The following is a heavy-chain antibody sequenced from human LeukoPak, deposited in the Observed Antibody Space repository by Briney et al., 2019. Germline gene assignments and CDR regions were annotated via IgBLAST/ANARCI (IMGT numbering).Heavy chain of an antibody. D-gene: IGHD2-15*01. CDR1: GYTFTNYY. CDR2: IDPSAGST. J-gene: IGHJ3*02. Sequence: ASVKVSCKASGYTFTNYYMHWVRQAPGQGLEWMGVIDPSAGSTTYAQKFQGRVTMTRDTATSTVYMELRSLRSDDTAVYYCARDSGRRAFDIWGQGTMVTVSS. CDR3: ARDSGRRAFDI. V-gene: IGHV1-46*01.